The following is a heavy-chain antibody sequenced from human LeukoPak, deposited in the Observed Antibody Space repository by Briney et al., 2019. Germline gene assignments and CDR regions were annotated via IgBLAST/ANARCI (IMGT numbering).Heavy chain of an antibody. Sequence: VQFSCKAFAGTFSSYAISWVRQTPGQALEWMGGIIPIFGTANYAQKFPGRVTITADESTSTAYMELSSLRSEDTAVYYCARAPRPMGQGNWFDPWGQGTLVTVSS. V-gene: IGHV1-69*13. D-gene: IGHD3-10*01. CDR2: IIPIFGTA. CDR1: AGTFSSYA. J-gene: IGHJ5*02. CDR3: ARAPRPMGQGNWFDP.